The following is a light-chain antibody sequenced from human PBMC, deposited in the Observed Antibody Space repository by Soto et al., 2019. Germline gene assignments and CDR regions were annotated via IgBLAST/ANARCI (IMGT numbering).Light chain of an antibody. CDR1: QSVTSN. CDR3: EQYHNWPYT. V-gene: IGKV3-15*01. CDR2: GAS. Sequence: IVMTQSLATLSVSPGERATLSCRASQSVTSNLAWYQQKPGQAPRLLIYGASTRATGIPARFSGSGSGTEFTLTISSLQSEDFAVYYCEQYHNWPYTFGQGTKLDIK. J-gene: IGKJ2*01.